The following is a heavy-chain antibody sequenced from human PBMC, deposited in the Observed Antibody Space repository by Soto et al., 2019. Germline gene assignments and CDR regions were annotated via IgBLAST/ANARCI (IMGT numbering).Heavy chain of an antibody. D-gene: IGHD2-15*01. Sequence: VGSLRHSWAASGFTCSSYWMIWVRQAPGKGLEWVANIKQDGSEEYYVDSVEGRFTISRDNAKNSLYLQMNSLRAEDTAVYYCAREGDIVVVVAEGAFDIWGQGTMVTVSS. CDR3: AREGDIVVVVAEGAFDI. CDR2: IKQDGSEE. V-gene: IGHV3-7*01. CDR1: GFTCSSYW. J-gene: IGHJ3*02.